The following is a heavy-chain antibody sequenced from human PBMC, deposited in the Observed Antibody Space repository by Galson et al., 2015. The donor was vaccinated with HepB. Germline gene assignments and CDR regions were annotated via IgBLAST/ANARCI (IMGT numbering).Heavy chain of an antibody. D-gene: IGHD6-19*01. CDR1: TLIFSTYS. CDR3: AKDQSWLGASWFDP. Sequence: SLRLSCAASTLIFSTYSMDWVRQAPGKGLEWVSYISSSSTTIYYADSVKGRFTISRDNAKNSLYLQMNSLRAEDTAVYYCAKDQSWLGASWFDPWGQGTLVTVSS. CDR2: ISSSSTTI. J-gene: IGHJ5*02. V-gene: IGHV3-48*04.